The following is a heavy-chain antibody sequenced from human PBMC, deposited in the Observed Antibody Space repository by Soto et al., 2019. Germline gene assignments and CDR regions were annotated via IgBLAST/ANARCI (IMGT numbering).Heavy chain of an antibody. V-gene: IGHV4-34*01. CDR2: INHSGST. D-gene: IGHD6-19*01. J-gene: IGHJ4*02. Sequence: KPSETLSLTCAVYGGSFSGYYWSWIRQPPGKGLEWIGEINHSGSTNYNPSLKSRVTISVDTSKNQFSLKLSSVTAADTAVYYCARGKQWLVGANPQKKYYFDYWGQGTLVTVSS. CDR1: GGSFSGYY. CDR3: ARGKQWLVGANPQKKYYFDY.